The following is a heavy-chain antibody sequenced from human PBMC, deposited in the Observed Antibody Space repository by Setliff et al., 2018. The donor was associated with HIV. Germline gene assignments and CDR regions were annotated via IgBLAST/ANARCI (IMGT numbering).Heavy chain of an antibody. J-gene: IGHJ6*03. CDR3: AREGLWFGDRGYYMDV. CDR2: IIPIFGTA. D-gene: IGHD3-10*01. Sequence: SVKVSCKASGGTFSSYVISWVRQAPGQGLEWMGGIIPIFGTANYAQKFQGRVTITTDESTSTVYMELRSLISDDTAVYYCAREGLWFGDRGYYMDVWGTGTAVTVSS. CDR1: GGTFSSYV. V-gene: IGHV1-69*05.